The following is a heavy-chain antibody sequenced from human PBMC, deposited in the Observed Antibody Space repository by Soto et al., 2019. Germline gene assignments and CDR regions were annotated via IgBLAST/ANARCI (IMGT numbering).Heavy chain of an antibody. D-gene: IGHD1-26*01. V-gene: IGHV1-2*02. J-gene: IGHJ6*02. Sequence: ASVKVSCKASGYTFTGYYVHWVRQAPGQGLEWMGWINPSSGDTYLAQRFQGRVTMNRDTSIGTAYMELRGLTSDDTAEYYCAKGGAIVAAGTRVYLYNAMDVWGQGTTVTVSS. CDR2: INPSSGDT. CDR1: GYTFTGYY. CDR3: AKGGAIVAAGTRVYLYNAMDV.